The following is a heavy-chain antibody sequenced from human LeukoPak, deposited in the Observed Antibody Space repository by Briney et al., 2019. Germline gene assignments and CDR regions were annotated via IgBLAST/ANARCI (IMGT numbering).Heavy chain of an antibody. CDR3: VREMGGYPFDH. CDR2: ISTSGSTT. D-gene: IGHD5-12*01. CDR1: GFTFSSFE. V-gene: IGHV3-48*03. J-gene: IGHJ4*02. Sequence: GGSLRLSCAASGFTFSSFEMNWVRQAPGKGLEWVSYISTSGSTTYYADSVKGRFTISRDNAKNSLYLQMNSLRAEDTAIYYCVREMGGYPFDHWGQGTLVTVSS.